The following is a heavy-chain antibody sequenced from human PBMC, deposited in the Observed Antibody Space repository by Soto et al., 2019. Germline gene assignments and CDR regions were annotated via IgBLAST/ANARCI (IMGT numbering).Heavy chain of an antibody. J-gene: IGHJ6*02. CDR1: GFTFSSYA. CDR2: ISGTGGGT. CDR3: AKDRQWFGEFPYYYYGMNV. V-gene: IGHV3-23*01. D-gene: IGHD3-10*01. Sequence: AGGSLRLSCTVSGFTFSSYAMTWVRQAPGKGLEWVSAISGTGGGTYYADSVKGRFTISRDNSKNTLYLQLDSLRVEDTALYYCAKDRQWFGEFPYYYYGMNVWGQGTTVTVSS.